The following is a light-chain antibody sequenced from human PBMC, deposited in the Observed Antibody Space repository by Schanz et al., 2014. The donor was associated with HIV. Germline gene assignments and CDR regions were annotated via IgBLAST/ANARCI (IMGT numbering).Light chain of an antibody. CDR2: GAS. CDR3: QHYDISRGT. J-gene: IGKJ4*01. CDR1: QSVSSNF. Sequence: EIVLTQSPGTLSLSLGERATLSCRASQSVSSNFLAWYQQKPNQAPRLLIFGASNRAIGIPDRFSGSESGTDFTLTISRLEPEDFATYYCQHYDISRGTFGGGTKVDFK. V-gene: IGKV3-20*01.